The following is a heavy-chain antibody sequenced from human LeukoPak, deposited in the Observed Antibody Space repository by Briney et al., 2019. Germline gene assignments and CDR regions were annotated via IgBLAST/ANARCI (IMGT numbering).Heavy chain of an antibody. Sequence: PGGSLRLSCAASGFTFSSYSMNWVRQAPGKGLEWVSSISSSSSYIYYADSVKGRFTISRDNSKNTLHLQMNSLRAEDTAVYYCAKDREGLLWFGEIPDYWGQGTLVTVSS. CDR3: AKDREGLLWFGEIPDY. CDR2: ISSSSSYI. CDR1: GFTFSSYS. V-gene: IGHV3-21*01. J-gene: IGHJ4*02. D-gene: IGHD3-10*01.